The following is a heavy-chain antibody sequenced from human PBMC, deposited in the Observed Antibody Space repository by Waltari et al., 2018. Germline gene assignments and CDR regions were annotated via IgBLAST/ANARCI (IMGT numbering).Heavy chain of an antibody. CDR3: ARVSAEMAFDQ. Sequence: EVQLVESGGGLVKPGGSLRLSCVASGFTFSRHGMTWFRQAPGKGLEWVSSISSDGSYVYYGDSAKGRFTISRDNAKNSLYLEVSSLRVDDTAVYSCARVSAEMAFDQWGQGTLVTVSS. CDR2: ISSDGSYV. D-gene: IGHD5-12*01. V-gene: IGHV3-21*01. J-gene: IGHJ4*02. CDR1: GFTFSRHG.